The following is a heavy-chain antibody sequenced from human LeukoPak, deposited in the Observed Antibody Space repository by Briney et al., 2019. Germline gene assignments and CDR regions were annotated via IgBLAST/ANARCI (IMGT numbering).Heavy chain of an antibody. V-gene: IGHV1-8*03. CDR3: ARSRVGNGDYLFEDV. D-gene: IGHD4-17*01. CDR1: GYTFNNYD. CDR2: MNPNIGTT. J-gene: IGHJ4*02. Sequence: GASVKVSCKASGYTFNNYDINWVRQATGRGLEWMGWMNPNIGTTDYAQKFQGRFTITMDTSISTTYMELSGLTSEDTAVYYCARSRVGNGDYLFEDVWGQGTLVTVSS.